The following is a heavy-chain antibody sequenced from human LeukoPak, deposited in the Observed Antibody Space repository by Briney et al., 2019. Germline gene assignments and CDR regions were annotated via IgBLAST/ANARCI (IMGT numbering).Heavy chain of an antibody. V-gene: IGHV4-61*01. CDR1: GGSVSGGSYY. CDR3: ARATDGIFW. Sequence: PSETLSLICSVSGGSVSGGSYYWSWIRQPPGKGLEWIGYIYYSGSTSGSTNYSPSLKSRVTILVDTSKNQFPLRLTSVTSADTAVYYCARATDGIFWWGQGTLVTVSS. D-gene: IGHD3-3*01. J-gene: IGHJ4*02. CDR2: IYYSGSTSGST.